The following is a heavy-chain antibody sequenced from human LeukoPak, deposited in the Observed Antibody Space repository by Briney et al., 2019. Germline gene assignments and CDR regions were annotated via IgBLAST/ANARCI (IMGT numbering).Heavy chain of an antibody. CDR2: IYHSGST. Sequence: SQTLSLTCTVSGGSISSGGYYWSWIRQPPGKGLEWIGYIYHSGSTYYNPSLKSRVTISVDRSKNQFSLKLSSVTAADTAVYYCARELTFFTTFNYFDYWGQGTLVTVSS. CDR1: GGSISSGGYY. CDR3: ARELTFFTTFNYFDY. D-gene: IGHD3-3*01. V-gene: IGHV4-30-2*01. J-gene: IGHJ4*02.